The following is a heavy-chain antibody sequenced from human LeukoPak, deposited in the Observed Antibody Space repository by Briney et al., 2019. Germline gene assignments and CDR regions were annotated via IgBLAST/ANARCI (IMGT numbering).Heavy chain of an antibody. V-gene: IGHV3-48*01. Sequence: GGSLRLSCAASRFTFSIYNMNWVRQAPGKGLEWISYISSRSDSIKYADSVKGRFTTSRDNAKNSLYLQMNSLRVEDTAVYYCARVMITFGGVIGPGDYWGQGTLVTVSS. D-gene: IGHD3-16*02. CDR1: RFTFSIYN. J-gene: IGHJ4*02. CDR2: ISSRSDSI. CDR3: ARVMITFGGVIGPGDY.